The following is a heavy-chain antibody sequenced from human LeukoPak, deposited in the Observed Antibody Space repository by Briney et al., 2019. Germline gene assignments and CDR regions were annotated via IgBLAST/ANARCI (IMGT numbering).Heavy chain of an antibody. Sequence: GGSLRLSCAASGFTFSSYGMHWVRQAPGKGLEWVAVIWYDGSNKYNADSVKGRFTISRGNSKNTLYLQMNSLRAEDTAVYYCARPLRDYYDSSGYDAFDIWGQGTMVTVSS. J-gene: IGHJ3*02. CDR1: GFTFSSYG. CDR2: IWYDGSNK. D-gene: IGHD3-22*01. V-gene: IGHV3-33*01. CDR3: ARPLRDYYDSSGYDAFDI.